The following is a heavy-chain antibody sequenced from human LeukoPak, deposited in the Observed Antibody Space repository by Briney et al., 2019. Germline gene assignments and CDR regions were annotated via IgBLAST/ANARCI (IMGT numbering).Heavy chain of an antibody. CDR1: GFTFSVAA. Sequence: TGGSLRLSCAASGFTFSVAAMTWGRQAPGKGLEWLSYISDSGRTIYYADSVNGRFTISRDNGKSSVYLQMNSLRVEDTAIYFCARGSHYFDFWGQGTLVTVSS. CDR2: ISDSGRTI. CDR3: ARGSHYFDF. V-gene: IGHV3-48*03. J-gene: IGHJ4*02.